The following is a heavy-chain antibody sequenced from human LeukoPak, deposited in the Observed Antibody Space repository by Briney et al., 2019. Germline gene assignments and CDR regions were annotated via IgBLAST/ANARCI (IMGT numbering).Heavy chain of an antibody. CDR1: GGSISSYY. V-gene: IGHV4-59*08. Sequence: SETLSLTCTVSGGSISSYYWTWLRQPPGKGLEWIGYVYYSGSTNSGSTNYNLSLKSRVTISGDTSKSQFSLNLSSVTAADTAIYYCARRLKIFGVVRGDALDIWGPGTRVTVSS. CDR2: VYYSGSTNSGST. D-gene: IGHD3-3*01. CDR3: ARRLKIFGVVRGDALDI. J-gene: IGHJ3*02.